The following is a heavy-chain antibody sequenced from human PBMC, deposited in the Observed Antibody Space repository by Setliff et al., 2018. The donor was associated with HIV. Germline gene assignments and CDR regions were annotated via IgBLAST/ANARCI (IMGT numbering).Heavy chain of an antibody. J-gene: IGHJ3*02. CDR2: IYYTGST. V-gene: IGHV4-59*01. Sequence: PSETLSLPCNVAGGSISSEYWSWIRQPPGKGVEWIGYIYYTGSTNYNPSFRSRVTISKDTSKTQFSLKVSSVTAADTAVYYCTRANRWLQFIDSFDMWGPGTMVTVSS. D-gene: IGHD4-4*01. CDR1: GGSISSEY. CDR3: TRANRWLQFIDSFDM.